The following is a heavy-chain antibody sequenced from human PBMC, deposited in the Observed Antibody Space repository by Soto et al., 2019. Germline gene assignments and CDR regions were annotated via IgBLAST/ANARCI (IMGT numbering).Heavy chain of an antibody. D-gene: IGHD7-27*01. V-gene: IGHV3-30*18. CDR1: GFTFPRFG. CDR3: AKGRGEMNWANYYGLDV. J-gene: IGHJ6*02. Sequence: QVQLVESGGGVVQPGRSLRLSCAASGFTFPRFGMHWVRQAPGKGLEWVALITYEGSQIYYADAVKGRFTISRDNGENTLSLQMDNLRTEGTATYFWAKGRGEMNWANYYGLDVWGQGTTVTVSS. CDR2: ITYEGSQI.